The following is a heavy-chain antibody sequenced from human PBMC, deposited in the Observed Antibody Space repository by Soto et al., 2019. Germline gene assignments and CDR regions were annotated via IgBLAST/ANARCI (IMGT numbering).Heavy chain of an antibody. V-gene: IGHV3-7*05. Sequence: GGSLRLSCAASGFSFATYWMSLLRQAPGKGLEWLAYINRDGTEIYDMDSVKGRFSISRDNAKNSLFLQLNSLRPEDTAVYYCARGHYQLEVWGQGTSVTVSS. J-gene: IGHJ6*02. CDR2: INRDGTEI. CDR1: GFSFATYW. CDR3: ARGHYQLEV. D-gene: IGHD2-2*01.